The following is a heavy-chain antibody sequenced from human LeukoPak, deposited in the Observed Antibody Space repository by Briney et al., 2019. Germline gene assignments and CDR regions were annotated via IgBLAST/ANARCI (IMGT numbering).Heavy chain of an antibody. Sequence: GGSLRLSCAASGFTISDYYMSWIRQAPGKGLEWVSYISSSSSYTNYADSVKGRFTISRDNAKNSLYLQMNSLRAEDTAVYYCARVDCSSTSCFAFDYWGQGTLVTVSS. CDR1: GFTISDYY. V-gene: IGHV3-11*06. CDR3: ARVDCSSTSCFAFDY. J-gene: IGHJ4*02. CDR2: ISSSSSYT. D-gene: IGHD2-2*01.